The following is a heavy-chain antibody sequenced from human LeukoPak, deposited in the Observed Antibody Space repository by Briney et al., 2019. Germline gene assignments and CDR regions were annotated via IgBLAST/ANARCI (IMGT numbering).Heavy chain of an antibody. CDR1: GFTFSSYA. V-gene: IGHV3-23*01. CDR2: ISGSGGST. CDR3: AKGREVSRYSSGLNFDY. Sequence: GGSLRLSCAASGFTFSSYAMSWVRQAPGKGLEWVSAISGSGGSTYYADSVKGRFTISRDNSKNTLYLQMNSLRAEDTAVYYCAKGREVSRYSSGLNFDYWGQGTLVTVSS. J-gene: IGHJ4*02. D-gene: IGHD6-19*01.